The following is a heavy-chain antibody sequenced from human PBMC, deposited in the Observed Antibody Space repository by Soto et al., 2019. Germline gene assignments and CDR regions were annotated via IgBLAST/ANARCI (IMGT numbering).Heavy chain of an antibody. D-gene: IGHD2-2*01. V-gene: IGHV3-23*01. CDR2: IGGIGQYT. J-gene: IGHJ6*01. Sequence: GWALRLSCAASGFTGSNYAMNLVRHAPGKRLEWVSIIGGIGQYTFYADSVRGRFTFSRDNSKNMLYLEMNNLRAEDTAMYFCAKGGTSHIYGTDAWGPVTQVTVS. CDR1: GFTGSNYA. CDR3: AKGGTSHIYGTDA.